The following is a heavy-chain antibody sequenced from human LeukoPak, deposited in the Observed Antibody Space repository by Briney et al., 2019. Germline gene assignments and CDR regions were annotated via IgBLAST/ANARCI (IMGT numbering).Heavy chain of an antibody. D-gene: IGHD6-19*01. J-gene: IGHJ6*02. CDR1: GGSISSYY. Sequence: PSETLSLTCTVSGGSISSYYWSWIRQPPGKGLEWIGYIYYSGSTNYNPSLKRRVTISVDTSKNQFSLKLSSVTAADTAVYYCARDRGAVAGMDYYHGMDVWGQGTTVTVSS. V-gene: IGHV4-59*01. CDR2: IYYSGST. CDR3: ARDRGAVAGMDYYHGMDV.